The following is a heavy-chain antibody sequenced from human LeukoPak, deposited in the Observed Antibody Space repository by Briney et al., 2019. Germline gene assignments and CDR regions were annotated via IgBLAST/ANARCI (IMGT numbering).Heavy chain of an antibody. J-gene: IGHJ4*02. V-gene: IGHV3-21*01. D-gene: IGHD4-17*01. Sequence: PGGSLRLSCAASGFTFSTCSMNWVRQAPGKGLEWVSSISSTGSYIYYADSVKGRFTVSRDNAKNSLYLQMDSLRGEDTAVYYCAREPVTGSVYWGQGTLVTVSS. CDR3: AREPVTGSVY. CDR2: ISSTGSYI. CDR1: GFTFSTCS.